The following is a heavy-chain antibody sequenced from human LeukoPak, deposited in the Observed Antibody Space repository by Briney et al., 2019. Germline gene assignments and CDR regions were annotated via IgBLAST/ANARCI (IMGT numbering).Heavy chain of an antibody. D-gene: IGHD5-24*01. CDR3: ARDLSRRWLQFKAFGMDV. Sequence: AGGSLRLSCAASGFTFSSYAMSWVRQAPGKGLEWVSAISGSGGSTYYADSVKGRFTISRDNSKNSLYLQMNSLRAEDTAVYYCARDLSRRWLQFKAFGMDVWGQGTTVTVSS. CDR2: ISGSGGST. V-gene: IGHV3-23*01. J-gene: IGHJ6*02. CDR1: GFTFSSYA.